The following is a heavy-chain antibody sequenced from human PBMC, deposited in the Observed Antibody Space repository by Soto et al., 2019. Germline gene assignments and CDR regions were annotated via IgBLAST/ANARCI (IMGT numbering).Heavy chain of an antibody. V-gene: IGHV3-30-3*01. J-gene: IGHJ4*02. CDR1: GFTFSSYA. CDR2: ISYDGSNK. D-gene: IGHD3-22*01. CDR3: ARSTYYYDSSGAAFDY. Sequence: QVQLVESGGGVVQPGRSLRLSCAASGFTFSSYAMHWVRQAPGKGLEWVAVISYDGSNKYYADSVKGRFTISRDNSKNTLYLQMNSLRAEVTAVYYCARSTYYYDSSGAAFDYWGQGTLVTVSS.